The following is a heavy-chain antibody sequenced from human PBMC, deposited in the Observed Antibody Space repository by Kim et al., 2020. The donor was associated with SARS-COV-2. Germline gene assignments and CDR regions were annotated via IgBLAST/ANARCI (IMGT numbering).Heavy chain of an antibody. CDR2: MYNDDSSA. Sequence: GGSLRLSCEASGFIFSSHWMHWVRQVPGKGLMWVSRMYNDDSSATYADSVKGRFTISRDNAKNTLYLQMNSLRAEDTAVYYCLRGGSGAYYGYFQHRGQG. V-gene: IGHV3-74*01. J-gene: IGHJ1*01. CDR3: LRGGSGAYYGYFQH. D-gene: IGHD3-22*01. CDR1: GFIFSSHW.